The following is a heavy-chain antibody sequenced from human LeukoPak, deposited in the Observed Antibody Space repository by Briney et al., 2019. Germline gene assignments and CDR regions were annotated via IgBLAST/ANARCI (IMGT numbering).Heavy chain of an antibody. D-gene: IGHD2-2*01. CDR1: GGSISSYY. Sequence: SETLSLTCTVSGGSISSYYWSWIRQPPGKGLEWIGYIYYRGSTNYNPSLKSRVTISVDTSKNQFSLKLSSVTAADTAVYYCARLISAYQGYGMDVWGQEPTVTVSS. CDR2: IYYRGST. CDR3: ARLISAYQGYGMDV. V-gene: IGHV4-59*01. J-gene: IGHJ6*02.